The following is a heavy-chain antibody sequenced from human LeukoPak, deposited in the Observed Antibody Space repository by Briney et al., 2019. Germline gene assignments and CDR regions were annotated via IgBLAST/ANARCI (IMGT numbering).Heavy chain of an antibody. Sequence: GGSLRLSCAASGFTFSSCGMHWVRQAPGKGLEWVAVIWYDGSNKYYADSVKGRFTISRDNSKNTLYLQMNSLRAEDTAVYYCARPEQLDNAKYFQHWGQGTLVTVSS. CDR2: IWYDGSNK. V-gene: IGHV3-33*01. CDR3: ARPEQLDNAKYFQH. D-gene: IGHD6-6*01. CDR1: GFTFSSCG. J-gene: IGHJ1*01.